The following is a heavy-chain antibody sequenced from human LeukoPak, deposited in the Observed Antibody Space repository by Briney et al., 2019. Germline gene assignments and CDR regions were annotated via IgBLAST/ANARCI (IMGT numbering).Heavy chain of an antibody. V-gene: IGHV4-4*07. J-gene: IGHJ5*02. CDR1: GGSISSYY. Sequence: SETLSLTCTVSGGSISSYYWSWIRQPAGKGLEWIGRIYTSGSTNYNPSLKSRVTISLDTSGNQFSLKLSSVTAADTAVYYCARRLGGSYINNWFDPWGQGTLVTVSS. D-gene: IGHD1-26*01. CDR3: ARRLGGSYINNWFDP. CDR2: IYTSGST.